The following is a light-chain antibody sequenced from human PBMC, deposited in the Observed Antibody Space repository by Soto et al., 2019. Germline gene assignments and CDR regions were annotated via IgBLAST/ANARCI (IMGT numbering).Light chain of an antibody. CDR3: QHTTDFT. V-gene: IGKV1-5*01. Sequence: DIQMTQSPSTLAASVGDTVTMTCRSSSKWLAWYQKKQGKPPKLLIYDVSNLERGVPPRVSGSTSGAKSTLTITGLQPDDLGTYYCQHTTDFTFGHGTKVEIK. J-gene: IGKJ2*01. CDR1: SSSKW. CDR2: DVS.